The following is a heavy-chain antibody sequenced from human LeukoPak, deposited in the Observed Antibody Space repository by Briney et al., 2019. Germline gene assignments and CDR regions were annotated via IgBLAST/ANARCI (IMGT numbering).Heavy chain of an antibody. Sequence: SETLSLTCTVSGGSISSYYWSWIQQPAGKGLEWIGRIYTSGSTNYNPSLKSRLTMSVDTSKNQFSLKLSSVTAADTAVYYCARDTGYDILTGYSYYFDYWGQGTLVTVSS. J-gene: IGHJ4*02. CDR1: GGSISSYY. D-gene: IGHD3-9*01. V-gene: IGHV4-4*07. CDR2: IYTSGST. CDR3: ARDTGYDILTGYSYYFDY.